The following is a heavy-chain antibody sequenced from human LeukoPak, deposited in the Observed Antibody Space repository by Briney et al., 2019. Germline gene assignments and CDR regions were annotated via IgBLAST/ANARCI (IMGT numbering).Heavy chain of an antibody. Sequence: ASVKVSCKASGYTFTGYYMHWVRQAPGQGLEWMGWINPNSGGTNYAQKFQGRVTMTRDTSISTAYMELSRLRSDDTAVYYCARDGGYSSSWFYYYYYYMDVWGKGTTVTISS. J-gene: IGHJ6*03. CDR1: GYTFTGYY. D-gene: IGHD6-13*01. CDR2: INPNSGGT. V-gene: IGHV1-2*02. CDR3: ARDGGYSSSWFYYYYYYMDV.